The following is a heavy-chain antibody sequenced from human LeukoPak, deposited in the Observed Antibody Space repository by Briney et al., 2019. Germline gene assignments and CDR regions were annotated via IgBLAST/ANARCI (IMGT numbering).Heavy chain of an antibody. CDR1: GGSISSGDYY. D-gene: IGHD3-22*01. J-gene: IGHJ4*02. V-gene: IGHV4-30-4*01. CDR2: IYDSGST. CDR3: ARDLPDSSGYYRFDY. Sequence: SQTLSLTCTVSGGSISSGDYYWSWIRQPPGKGLEWIGYIYDSGSTYYNPSLKSRVTISLDTSKNQFSLKLSSVTAPATAVYYCARDLPDSSGYYRFDYWGQGTLVTASS.